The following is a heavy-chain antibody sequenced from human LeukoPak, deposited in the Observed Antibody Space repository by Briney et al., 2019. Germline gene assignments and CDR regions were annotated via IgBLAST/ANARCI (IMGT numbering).Heavy chain of an antibody. CDR2: ISGSSGNT. J-gene: IGHJ4*02. CDR1: GFTFSSFG. D-gene: IGHD3-16*02. CDR3: ANAVSYYFGY. V-gene: IGHV3-23*01. Sequence: PGGSLRLSCAASGFTFSSFGMRWVRQAPGKGLEWVAAISGSSGNTYYADSVKGRFTISRDNSKNTLYLQMNSLRAEDTAVYYRANAVSYYFGYWGQGTLVTVSS.